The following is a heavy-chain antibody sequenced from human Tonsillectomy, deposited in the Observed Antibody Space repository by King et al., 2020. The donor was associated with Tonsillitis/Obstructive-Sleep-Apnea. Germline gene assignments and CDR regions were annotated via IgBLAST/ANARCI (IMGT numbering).Heavy chain of an antibody. D-gene: IGHD1-26*01. V-gene: IGHV1-46*01. CDR3: ARVRGAGSSYLDY. Sequence: QLVQSGAEVKKPGASVKVSCKASGYTFSNYYMHWVRQAPGQGLEWMGIINPRGGSTSYAQKFQGRVTMTRDTSTSTVYMELSSLRSEDTAVDYCARVRGAGSSYLDYWGQGTLVTVSS. CDR1: GYTFSNYY. CDR2: INPRGGST. J-gene: IGHJ4*02.